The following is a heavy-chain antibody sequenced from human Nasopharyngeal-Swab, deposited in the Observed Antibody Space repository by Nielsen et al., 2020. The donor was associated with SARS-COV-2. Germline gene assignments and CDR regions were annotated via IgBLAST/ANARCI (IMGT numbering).Heavy chain of an antibody. CDR2: IYPRDSDT. CDR3: LRLSDGYSNTGFDY. V-gene: IGHV5-51*01. D-gene: IGHD5-24*01. CDR1: GFSFNDFW. J-gene: IGHJ4*02. Sequence: GESLKISCKASGFSFNDFWIAWVRQMPGKALEWLGTIYPRDSDTRYSTSFRGQFTISADKSITTPYLQWSSLKASDTATYYCLRLSDGYSNTGFDYSGPGTVVIVSS.